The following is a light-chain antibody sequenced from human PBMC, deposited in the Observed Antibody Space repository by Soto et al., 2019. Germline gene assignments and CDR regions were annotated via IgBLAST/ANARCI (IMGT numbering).Light chain of an antibody. J-gene: IGKJ5*01. Sequence: EIVMTQSPATLSVSPGERATLSCRASQSVSSSLAWFQQKPGQAPRLLIYGASIRATGIPDRFSGSGSGTDFTLTITRLEPEDFAVYSCQQSGSSPSFGQGTRLENK. V-gene: IGKV3-20*01. CDR1: QSVSSS. CDR2: GAS. CDR3: QQSGSSPS.